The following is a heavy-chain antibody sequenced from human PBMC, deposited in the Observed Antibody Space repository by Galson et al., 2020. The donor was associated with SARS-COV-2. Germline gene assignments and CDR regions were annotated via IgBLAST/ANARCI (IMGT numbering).Heavy chain of an antibody. Sequence: ASVNVSCKASGYTFTGYYMHWVRQAPGQGLEWMGWINPNSGGTNYAQKFQGRVTMTRDTSISTAYMELSRLRSDDTAVYYCASYSGWASPYWGQRTLVTVSS. CDR3: ASYSGWASPY. CDR1: GYTFTGYY. J-gene: IGHJ4*02. V-gene: IGHV1-2*02. CDR2: INPNSGGT. D-gene: IGHD6-19*01.